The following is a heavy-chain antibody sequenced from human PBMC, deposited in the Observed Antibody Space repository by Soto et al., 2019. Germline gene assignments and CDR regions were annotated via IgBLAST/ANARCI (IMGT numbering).Heavy chain of an antibody. CDR3: TRATAVSFDY. V-gene: IGHV3-74*01. D-gene: IGHD2-2*01. CDR2: INPDGRST. Sequence: GGSLRLSCAASGFTFSSYWMHWVRQAPGKGLVWVSRINPDGRSTSNADYVKGRFTISRDNARNMVYLQLSSLRAEDTAVYYCTRATAVSFDYWGQGTLVTVSS. J-gene: IGHJ4*02. CDR1: GFTFSSYW.